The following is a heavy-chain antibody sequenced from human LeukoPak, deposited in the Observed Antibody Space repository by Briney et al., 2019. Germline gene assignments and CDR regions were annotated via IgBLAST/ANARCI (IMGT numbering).Heavy chain of an antibody. J-gene: IGHJ3*02. V-gene: IGHV3-9*01. CDR2: ISWNSGSI. CDR1: GFTFDDYA. CDR3: ARSYYGSGSYYNGDAFDI. D-gene: IGHD3-10*01. Sequence: LTGGSLRLSCAASGFTFDDYAMHWVRQAPGKGLEWVSGISWNSGSIGYADSVKGRFTISRDNAKNSLYLQMNSLRAEDTAVYYCARSYYGSGSYYNGDAFDIWGQGTMVTVSS.